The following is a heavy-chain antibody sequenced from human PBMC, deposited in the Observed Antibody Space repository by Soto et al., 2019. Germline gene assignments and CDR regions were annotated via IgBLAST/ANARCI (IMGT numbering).Heavy chain of an antibody. V-gene: IGHV3-30*18. CDR2: ISYDGSNK. J-gene: IGHJ4*02. Sequence: GGSLRLSCAASGFTFSSYGMHWVRQAPGKGLEWAAVISYDGSNKYYADSVKGRFTISRDNSKNTLYLQMNSLRAEDTAVYYCAKPEGDYDFWSGYSYTYFDYWGQGTLVTVSS. D-gene: IGHD3-3*01. CDR3: AKPEGDYDFWSGYSYTYFDY. CDR1: GFTFSSYG.